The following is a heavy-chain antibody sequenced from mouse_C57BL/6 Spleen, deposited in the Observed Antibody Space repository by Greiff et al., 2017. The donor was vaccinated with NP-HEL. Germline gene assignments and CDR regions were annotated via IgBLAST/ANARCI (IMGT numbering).Heavy chain of an antibody. CDR3: ARFGSSYVYAMDY. V-gene: IGHV5-17*01. CDR1: GFTFSDYG. Sequence: EVHLVESGGGLVKPGGSLKLSCAASGFTFSDYGMHWVRQAPEKGLEWVAYISSGSSTIYYADTVKGRFTISRDNAKNTLFLQMTSLRSEDTAMYYCARFGSSYVYAMDYWGQGTSVTVSS. D-gene: IGHD1-1*01. J-gene: IGHJ4*01. CDR2: ISSGSSTI.